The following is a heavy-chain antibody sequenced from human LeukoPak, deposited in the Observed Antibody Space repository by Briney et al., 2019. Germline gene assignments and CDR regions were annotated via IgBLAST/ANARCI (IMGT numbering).Heavy chain of an antibody. V-gene: IGHV1-69*05. CDR2: IIPIFGTA. Sequence: SVKVSCKASGGTFSSYAISWVRQAPGQGLEWMGGIIPIFGTANYAQKFQGRVTITTGESTSTAYMELSSLRSEDTAVYYCASIPAVAGKGESNYWGQGTLVTVSS. CDR1: GGTFSSYA. D-gene: IGHD6-19*01. CDR3: ASIPAVAGKGESNY. J-gene: IGHJ4*02.